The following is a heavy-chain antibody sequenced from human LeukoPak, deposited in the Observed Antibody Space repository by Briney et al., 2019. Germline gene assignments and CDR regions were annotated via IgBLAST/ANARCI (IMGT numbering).Heavy chain of an antibody. D-gene: IGHD1-14*01. CDR3: ARVPPEDRTWFDP. CDR2: NI. Sequence: GRSLRLSCAASGFTSSDYYMTWIRQAPGKGLEWASHNIYYADSVKGRFTISRDNAKNSLYLQMNSLRAEDTAIYYCARVPPEDRTWFDPWGQGTLVTVSS. V-gene: IGHV3-11*04. J-gene: IGHJ5*02. CDR1: GFTSSDYY.